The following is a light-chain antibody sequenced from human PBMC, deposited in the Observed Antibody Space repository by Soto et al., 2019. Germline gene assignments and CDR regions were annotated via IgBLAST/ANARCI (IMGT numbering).Light chain of an antibody. V-gene: IGLV2-14*01. CDR3: SSYTSSSTYV. J-gene: IGLJ1*01. CDR1: SSDVGGYNY. Sequence: QSVLTQPASVSGSPGQSITISCTGTSSDVGGYNYVSWYQQHPGKAPKLMIYDVSNRSSGVSNRFSGSKSGNTASLTISGFQAEDEADYYCSSYTSSSTYVFGTGTKVTVL. CDR2: DVS.